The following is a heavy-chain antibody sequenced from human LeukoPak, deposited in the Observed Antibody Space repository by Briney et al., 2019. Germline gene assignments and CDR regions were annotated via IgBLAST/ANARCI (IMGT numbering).Heavy chain of an antibody. CDR1: GFTFSSYS. CDR3: AKASGSSLDY. Sequence: GGSLRLSCAASGFTFSSYSMNWVRQAPGKGLEWVSSISSSSSYIYYADSVKGRFTISRDNAKNSLYLQMNSLRAEDTAVYYCAKASGSSLDYWGQGTLVTVSS. D-gene: IGHD6-13*01. V-gene: IGHV3-21*01. J-gene: IGHJ4*02. CDR2: ISSSSSYI.